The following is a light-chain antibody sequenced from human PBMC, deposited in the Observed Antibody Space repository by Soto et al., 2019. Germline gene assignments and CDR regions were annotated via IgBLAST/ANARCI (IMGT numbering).Light chain of an antibody. V-gene: IGLV2-14*01. CDR2: EVS. Sequence: QSALTQPASVSGSPGQSITISCTGTSSDVGGYYYVSSYQQHPGKAPKLMIYEVSNSPSEVSNRYSGCKSGNTASLTVSGLQAEDEGNYYCSSYTSGSTLVVFGGGTKLTVL. J-gene: IGLJ2*01. CDR1: SSDVGGYYY. CDR3: SSYTSGSTLVV.